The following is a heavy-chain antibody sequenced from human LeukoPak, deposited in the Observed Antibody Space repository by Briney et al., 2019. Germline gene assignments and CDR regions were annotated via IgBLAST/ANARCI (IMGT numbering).Heavy chain of an antibody. CDR3: AKDLLMFAQAVPEAYDM. V-gene: IGHV3-48*04. CDR2: ISPSSTRI. CDR1: GFTFSSYD. Sequence: PGGSLRLSCAASGFTFSSYDMNWVRQAPGKGLEWVSYISPSSTRIDYAASVRGRFTISRDNAKRSLYLQMSSLRAEDTAVYFCAKDLLMFAQAVPEAYDMWGQGTMVTVSS. D-gene: IGHD3-16*01. J-gene: IGHJ3*02.